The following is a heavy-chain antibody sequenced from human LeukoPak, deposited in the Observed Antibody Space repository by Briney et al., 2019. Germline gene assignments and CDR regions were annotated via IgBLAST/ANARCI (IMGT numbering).Heavy chain of an antibody. CDR1: GGSISSYY. CDR3: AKWARAPYFDY. Sequence: ETLSLTCTVSGGSISSYYWSWVRQAPGKGLEWVSAISGSGGSTYYADSVKGRFTISRDNSKNTLYLQMNSLRAEDTAVYYCAKWARAPYFDYWGQGTLVTVSS. V-gene: IGHV3-23*01. J-gene: IGHJ4*02. CDR2: ISGSGGST.